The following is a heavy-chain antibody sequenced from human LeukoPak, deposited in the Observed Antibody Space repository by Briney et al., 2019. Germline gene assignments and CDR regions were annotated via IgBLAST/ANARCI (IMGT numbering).Heavy chain of an antibody. D-gene: IGHD3-22*01. J-gene: IGHJ4*02. V-gene: IGHV3-74*01. CDR1: GFTFSSYW. Sequence: GGSLRLSCAASGFTFSSYWMHWVRQAPGKGLVWVSRINSDGSSTSYADSVKGRFTISRDNAKNTLYLQMNSLRAEDTAVYYCARRPKGYYYDSGGFFDYWGQGTLVTVSS. CDR2: INSDGSST. CDR3: ARRPKGYYYDSGGFFDY.